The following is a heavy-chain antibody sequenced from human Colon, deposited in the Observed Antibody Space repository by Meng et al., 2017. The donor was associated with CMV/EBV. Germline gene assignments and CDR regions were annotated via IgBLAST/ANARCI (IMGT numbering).Heavy chain of an antibody. CDR1: GYTFTNFG. CDR3: ARELARGGY. Sequence: AQLVRSGAEVKKPGASVKVSCKTSGYTFTNFGISWVRQAPGQGLEWMAYISPYNGDTNYAQRFQGRVALTTDKSTSTVYMELGSLTSDDTAMYYCARELARGGYWGQGTLVTVFS. J-gene: IGHJ4*02. CDR2: ISPYNGDT. V-gene: IGHV1-18*01.